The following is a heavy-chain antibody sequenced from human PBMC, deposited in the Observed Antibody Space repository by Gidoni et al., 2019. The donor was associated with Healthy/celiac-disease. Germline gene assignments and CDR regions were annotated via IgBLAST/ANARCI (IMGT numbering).Heavy chain of an antibody. CDR3: ARGRYYYDSSGYYGGYFDY. CDR1: GFTFSSYD. J-gene: IGHJ4*02. V-gene: IGHV3-13*01. CDR2: IGTAGDT. Sequence: EVQLVESGGGLVQPGGSLRLSWAASGFTFSSYDMHWVRQATGKGLEWVSAIGTAGDTYYPGSVKGRFTISRENAKNSLYLQMNSLRAGDTAVYYCARGRYYYDSSGYYGGYFDYWGQGTLVTVSS. D-gene: IGHD3-22*01.